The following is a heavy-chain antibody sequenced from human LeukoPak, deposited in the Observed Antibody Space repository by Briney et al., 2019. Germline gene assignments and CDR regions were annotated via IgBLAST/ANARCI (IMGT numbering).Heavy chain of an antibody. Sequence: ASVKVSCKVSGYTLIELSMHWVRQAPGKGLEWMGGFDPEDGETIYVQKFEGRVTMTEDTSTDTAYMELSSLRSEDTAVYYCAKDGLWFGDLTYFDYWGQGTLVTVSS. D-gene: IGHD3-10*01. V-gene: IGHV1-24*01. J-gene: IGHJ4*02. CDR2: FDPEDGET. CDR3: AKDGLWFGDLTYFDY. CDR1: GYTLIELS.